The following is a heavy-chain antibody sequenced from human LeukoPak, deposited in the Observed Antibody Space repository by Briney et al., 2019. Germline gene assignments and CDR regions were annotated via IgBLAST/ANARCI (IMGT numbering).Heavy chain of an antibody. CDR1: GYTFKDYY. J-gene: IGHJ4*02. CDR2: INSKSGGT. D-gene: IGHD4-17*01. CDR3: ARRSDYGETPDY. V-gene: IGHV1-2*02. Sequence: ASVKVSCKASGYTFKDYYIHWVRQAPGQGFEWMGWINSKSGGTFFAQRFQGRVTMTRDTSITTLYMELSRLTSDDTAVYYCARRSDYGETPDYWGQGTLVTVSS.